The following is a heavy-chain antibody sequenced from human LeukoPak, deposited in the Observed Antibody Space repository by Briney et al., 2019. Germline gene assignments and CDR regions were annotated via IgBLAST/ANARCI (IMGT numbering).Heavy chain of an antibody. D-gene: IGHD2-2*01. J-gene: IGHJ6*03. V-gene: IGHV1-69*13. CDR3: ARTRNLVVPAATDYYYYMDV. CDR2: IIPIFGTA. Sequence: ASVKVSCKASGGTFSSYAISWARQAPGQGLEWMGGIIPIFGTANYAQKFQGRVTITADESTSTAYMELSSLRSEDTAVYYCARTRNLVVPAATDYYYYMDVWGKGTTVTVSS. CDR1: GGTFSSYA.